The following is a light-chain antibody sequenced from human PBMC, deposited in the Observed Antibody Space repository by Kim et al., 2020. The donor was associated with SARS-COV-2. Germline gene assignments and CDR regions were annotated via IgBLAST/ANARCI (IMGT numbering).Light chain of an antibody. Sequence: ASVGDRVTITCQASQDISNYLNWDQQKPGKAPKLLIYDASNLETGGPSRFSGSGSGTDFTFTISSLQPEDIATYYCQQYDNLPLYTFGQGTKLEI. V-gene: IGKV1-33*01. J-gene: IGKJ2*01. CDR1: QDISNY. CDR2: DAS. CDR3: QQYDNLPLYT.